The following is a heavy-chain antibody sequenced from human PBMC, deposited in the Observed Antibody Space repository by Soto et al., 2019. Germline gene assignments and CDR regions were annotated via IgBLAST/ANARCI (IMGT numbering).Heavy chain of an antibody. CDR2: VYWDDSK. V-gene: IGHV2-5*02. CDR3: AHCRGGVASF. D-gene: IGHD2-2*01. J-gene: IGHJ4*02. Sequence: QITLNESGPTLVKPTQTLTLTCTFSGFSLSTRDVGVGWIRQPPGEALEWLGVVYWDDSKTYSPSLESRLTITMDTSKNQVVLRMTKMAPVDTATYFCAHCRGGVASFWGQGTLVTVSS. CDR1: GFSLSTRDVG.